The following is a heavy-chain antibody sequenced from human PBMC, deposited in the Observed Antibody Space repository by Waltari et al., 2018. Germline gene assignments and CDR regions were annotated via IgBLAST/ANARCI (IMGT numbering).Heavy chain of an antibody. D-gene: IGHD6-25*01. Sequence: QVQLVQSGAEVKKPGSSVKVSCKASGGTFSSYAISWVRQAPGQGLEWMGGIIPIFGTANYAQKFQGRVTITADESTSTAYMERSSLRSEDTAVYYCARASYSSARGARYGMDVWGQGTTVTVSS. CDR1: GGTFSSYA. CDR3: ARASYSSARGARYGMDV. J-gene: IGHJ6*02. V-gene: IGHV1-69*01. CDR2: IIPIFGTA.